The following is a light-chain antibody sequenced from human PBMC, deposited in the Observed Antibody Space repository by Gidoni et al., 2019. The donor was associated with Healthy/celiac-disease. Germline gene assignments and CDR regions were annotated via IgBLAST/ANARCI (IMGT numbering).Light chain of an antibody. CDR3: AAWDDSLNGVV. Sequence: SVLTQPPSASGTPGQGVTISCSGSSSNIGSNTVHWYQQLPGTAPKLLSYSNNQRPSGVPDRFSGSKSGTSASLAISGRQSEDEADYYWAAWDDSLNGVVFGGGTKLTGL. CDR2: SNN. V-gene: IGLV1-44*01. J-gene: IGLJ2*01. CDR1: SSNIGSNT.